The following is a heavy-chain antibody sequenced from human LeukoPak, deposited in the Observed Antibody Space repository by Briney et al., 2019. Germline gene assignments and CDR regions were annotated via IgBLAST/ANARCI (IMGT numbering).Heavy chain of an antibody. Sequence: PSETLSLTCTVSGGSISSYYWSWIRQPPGKGLEWIGYIYYSGSTNYNTSLKRRVTISIDTSKNQSSLKLSSVTAADTAVYYCARASRGDYYYYYMDVWGKGTTVTVSS. CDR1: GGSISSYY. CDR3: ARASRGDYYYYYMDV. V-gene: IGHV4-59*01. CDR2: IYYSGST. J-gene: IGHJ6*03.